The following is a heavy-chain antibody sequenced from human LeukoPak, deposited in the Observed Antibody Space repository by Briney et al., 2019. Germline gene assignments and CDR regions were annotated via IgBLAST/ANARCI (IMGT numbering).Heavy chain of an antibody. CDR2: ISGSGGST. V-gene: IGHV3-23*01. CDR3: AKGGVIMGPLPFDY. CDR1: GFTFSSYS. D-gene: IGHD3-10*01. Sequence: SGGSLRLSCAASGFTFSSYSMNWVRQAPGKGLEWVSAISGSGGSTYYADSVKGRFTISRDNSKNTLYLQMNSLRAEDTAVYYCAKGGVIMGPLPFDYWGQGTLVTVSS. J-gene: IGHJ4*02.